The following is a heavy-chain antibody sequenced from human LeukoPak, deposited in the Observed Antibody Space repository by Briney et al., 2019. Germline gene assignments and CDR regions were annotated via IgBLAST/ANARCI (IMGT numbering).Heavy chain of an antibody. J-gene: IGHJ4*02. CDR3: ARGCSSTSCDYAVDY. D-gene: IGHD2-2*01. CDR1: GGSISSGDYY. CDR2: IYYSGST. Sequence: PTQTLSLTCTVSGGSISSGDYYWSWIRQPPGKGLEWIGYIYYSGSTYYNPSLKSRVTISVDTSKNQFSLKLSSVTAADTAVYYCARGCSSTSCDYAVDYWGQGTPVTVSS. V-gene: IGHV4-30-4*01.